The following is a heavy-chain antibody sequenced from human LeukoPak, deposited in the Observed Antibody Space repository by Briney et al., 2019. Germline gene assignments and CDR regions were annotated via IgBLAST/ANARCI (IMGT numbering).Heavy chain of an antibody. CDR1: GDSISTYY. V-gene: IGHV4-59*08. D-gene: IGHD3-10*01. CDR3: ARQIAYGRYFDY. J-gene: IGHJ4*02. CDR2: VYYRGST. Sequence: PSETLSLTCTVSGDSISTYYWSWIRQPPGKGLEWIGYVYYRGSTTYSPSLKSRVTISVDTSKNQFSLELHSVTAADTAVYYCARQIAYGRYFDYWGQGALVTVSS.